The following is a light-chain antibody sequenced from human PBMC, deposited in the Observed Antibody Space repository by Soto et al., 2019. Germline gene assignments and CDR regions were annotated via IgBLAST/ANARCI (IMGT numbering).Light chain of an antibody. CDR2: DVS. CDR1: SSGVGGYNY. V-gene: IGLV2-14*01. CDR3: SSYTSSSTRV. J-gene: IGLJ1*01. Sequence: QSVLTQPASVSGSPGQSITISCTGTSSGVGGYNYVSWYQQHPGKAPKLMIYDVSNRPSGVSNRFSGSKPGNTASLTISGLQAEDEADYYCSSYTSSSTRVFGTGTKVTVL.